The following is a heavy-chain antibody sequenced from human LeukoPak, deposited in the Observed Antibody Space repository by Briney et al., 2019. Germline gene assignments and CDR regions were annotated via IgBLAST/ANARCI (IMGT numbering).Heavy chain of an antibody. J-gene: IGHJ4*02. CDR1: GFTFSSYD. CDR3: ARGGLSYGSYYFDY. V-gene: IGHV3-13*01. CDR2: IGTAGDT. D-gene: IGHD5-18*01. Sequence: GGSLRLSCAASGFTFSSYDMHWVRHATGKGLEWVSAIGTAGDTYYPGSVKGRFTISRENAKNSLYLQMNSLRAEDTAVYYCARGGLSYGSYYFDYWGQGTLVTVSS.